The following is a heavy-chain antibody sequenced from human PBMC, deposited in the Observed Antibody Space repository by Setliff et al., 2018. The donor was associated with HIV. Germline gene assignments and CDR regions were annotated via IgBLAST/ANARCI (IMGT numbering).Heavy chain of an antibody. V-gene: IGHV3-74*01. CDR1: GFTFSRFW. CDR2: IHPDGTRA. J-gene: IGHJ3*01. CDR3: ARGGEGYCTANDSYTDAFHF. Sequence: GGSLRLSCVASGFTFSRFWMHWVRQVPGKGLLWVSRIHPDGTRATFADSVKGRFTISRDNAKNTLYLQMNSLSAEDTALYYCARGGEGYCTANDSYTDAFHFWGQGSLVTVSS. D-gene: IGHD2-8*01.